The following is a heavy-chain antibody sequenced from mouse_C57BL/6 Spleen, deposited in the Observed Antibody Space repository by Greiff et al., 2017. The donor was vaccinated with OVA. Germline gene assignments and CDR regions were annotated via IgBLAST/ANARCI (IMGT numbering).Heavy chain of an antibody. Sequence: QVQLQQPGAELVMPGASVKLSCKASGYTFTSYWMHWVKQRPGQGLEWIGEIDPSDSYTNYNQKFKGKSTLTVDKSSSTAYMQLSSLTSEVSAVYCCARWGGDYFDYWGQGTTLTVSS. CDR1: GYTFTSYW. CDR2: IDPSDSYT. J-gene: IGHJ2*01. CDR3: ARWGGDYFDY. V-gene: IGHV1-69*01.